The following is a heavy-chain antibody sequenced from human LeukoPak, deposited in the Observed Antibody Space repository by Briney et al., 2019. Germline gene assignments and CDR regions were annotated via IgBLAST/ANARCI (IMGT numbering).Heavy chain of an antibody. J-gene: IGHJ4*02. CDR3: AIGSIAARPVY. Sequence: KASETLSLTCTVSDGSISSYYWSWIRQPAGKGLEWIGRIYTSGSTNYNPSLKSRVTMSVDTSKNQFSLKLSSVTAADTAVYYCAIGSIAARPVYWGQGTLVTVSS. D-gene: IGHD6-6*01. CDR2: IYTSGST. V-gene: IGHV4-4*07. CDR1: DGSISSYY.